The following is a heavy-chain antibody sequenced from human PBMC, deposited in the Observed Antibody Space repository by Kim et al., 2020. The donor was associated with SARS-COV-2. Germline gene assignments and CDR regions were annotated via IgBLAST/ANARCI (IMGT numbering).Heavy chain of an antibody. CDR3: ARDQSGGAYGAGAFDF. V-gene: IGHV4-59*01. Sequence: PSLKSRLTISVDKLKNQFSLKLTSVTAANTAVYYCARDQSGGAYGAGAFDFWGQGTVVTVSS. J-gene: IGHJ3*01. D-gene: IGHD5-12*01.